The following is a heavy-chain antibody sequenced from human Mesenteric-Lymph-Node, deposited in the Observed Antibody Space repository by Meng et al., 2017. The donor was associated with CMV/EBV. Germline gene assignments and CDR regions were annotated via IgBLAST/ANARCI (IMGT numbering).Heavy chain of an antibody. CDR1: AVSGGSYS. CDR3: ARRGLSGVATIRAFDS. V-gene: IGHV4-61*01. D-gene: IGHD5-24*01. J-gene: IGHJ4*02. Sequence: AVSGGSYSWSWIRQPPGKGLEWIGYIYYSGSTTYNPSLKSRVTISQDTSKNQFPLKLSSVTAADTAVYYCARRGLSGVATIRAFDSWGQGTLVTVSS. CDR2: IYYSGST.